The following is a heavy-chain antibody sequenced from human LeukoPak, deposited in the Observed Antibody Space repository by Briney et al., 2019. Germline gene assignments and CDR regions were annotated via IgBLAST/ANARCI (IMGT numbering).Heavy chain of an antibody. V-gene: IGHV7-4-1*02. J-gene: IGHJ6*03. CDR3: ARGMSNSPYYFYYYMDV. CDR1: GYTFTSYT. CDR2: INTNTEKP. Sequence: GASVKVSCKASGYTFTSYTMNWVRQAPGHGLEWMGCINTNTEKPTYAQGFTGRFVFSLDTSVSTAYLQISSLKAEDTAVYYCARGMSNSPYYFYYYMDVWGKGTTVTVSS. D-gene: IGHD1-1*01.